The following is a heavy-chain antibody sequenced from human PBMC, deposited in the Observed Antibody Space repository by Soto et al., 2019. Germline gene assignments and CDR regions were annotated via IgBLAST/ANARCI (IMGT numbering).Heavy chain of an antibody. CDR1: GYTFTSYA. Sequence: QVQLVQSGAEEKKLGASVKVSCKASGYTFTSYAMHWVRKAPGQRLEWVGWINAGNGNTKYSQKFQGRVTITRDTSASTAYMELSSLRSEDTAVYYCARGITLPTPLDYWGQGTLVTVSS. CDR2: INAGNGNT. J-gene: IGHJ4*02. V-gene: IGHV1-3*05. CDR3: ARGITLPTPLDY. D-gene: IGHD1-20*01.